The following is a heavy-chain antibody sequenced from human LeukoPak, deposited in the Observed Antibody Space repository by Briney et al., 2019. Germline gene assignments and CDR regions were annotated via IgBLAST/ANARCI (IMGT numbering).Heavy chain of an antibody. J-gene: IGHJ4*02. V-gene: IGHV3-20*04. CDR2: INWSGGTT. CDR1: GFTFDDYG. D-gene: IGHD2-21*02. CDR3: ARVSPNTAFYPSDF. Sequence: GGSLRLSCVASGFTFDDYGMSWVRQAPGKGLEWVSGINWSGGTTGYGDSVKGRFTISRDNAKNSLFLQMDSLRVEDTAFYYCARVSPNTAFYPSDFWGQGTLVTVSS.